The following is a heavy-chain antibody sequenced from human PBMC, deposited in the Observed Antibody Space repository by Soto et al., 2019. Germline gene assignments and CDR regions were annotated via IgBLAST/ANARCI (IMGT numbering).Heavy chain of an antibody. CDR1: GYTFTRSD. Sequence: QVKLVQSGAEVKKPGASVKVSCKASGYTFTRSDINWVRQATGQGLEWMGWMNPKSGNTGYAQKFQGRVTMTRNTSISTFYRERSSLRSEDTAVYYCARDGPPGYGLDVWVQGTTVTFSS. J-gene: IGHJ6*02. CDR3: ARDGPPGYGLDV. CDR2: MNPKSGNT. V-gene: IGHV1-8*01.